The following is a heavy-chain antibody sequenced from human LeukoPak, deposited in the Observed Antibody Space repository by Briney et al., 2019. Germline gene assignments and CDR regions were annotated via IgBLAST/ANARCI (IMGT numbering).Heavy chain of an antibody. CDR3: ARAVGGRDYGLDV. CDR1: GFTFSRFW. CDR2: IKEDGSEK. J-gene: IGHJ6*02. V-gene: IGHV3-7*04. D-gene: IGHD1-26*01. Sequence: GGSLRLSCAASGFTFSRFWMSWVRQGPGKGLEWVANIKEDGSEKYYVDSVKGRFPISRDNAKNSLYLQMNSLRAEDTAVYYCARAVGGRDYGLDVWGQGTTVTVSS.